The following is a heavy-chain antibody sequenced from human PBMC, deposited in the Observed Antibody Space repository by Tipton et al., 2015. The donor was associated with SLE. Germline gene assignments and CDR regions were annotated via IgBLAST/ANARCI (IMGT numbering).Heavy chain of an antibody. CDR1: GFTFSSYA. J-gene: IGHJ4*02. CDR2: IYSGGST. Sequence: LSLTCAASGFTFSSYAMSWVRQAPGKGLEWVSVIYSGGSTYYADSVKGRFTISRDNSKNTLYLQMNSLRAEDTAVYYCAKVGDSSGWSAFDYWGQGTLVTVSS. CDR3: AKVGDSSGWSAFDY. V-gene: IGHV3-23*03. D-gene: IGHD6-19*01.